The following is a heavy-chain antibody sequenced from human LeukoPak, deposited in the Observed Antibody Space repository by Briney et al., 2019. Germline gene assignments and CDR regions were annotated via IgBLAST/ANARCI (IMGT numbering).Heavy chain of an antibody. CDR2: IIPIFGIA. Sequence: GASVKVSCKASGGTFSSYAISWVRQAPGQGLEWMGRIIPIFGIANYAQKFQGRVTMARNTSISTAYMELSSLRSEDTAVYYCARDRGYYYDSSGYYYVWGQGTLVTVSS. J-gene: IGHJ4*02. V-gene: IGHV1-69*04. CDR1: GGTFSSYA. D-gene: IGHD3-22*01. CDR3: ARDRGYYYDSSGYYYV.